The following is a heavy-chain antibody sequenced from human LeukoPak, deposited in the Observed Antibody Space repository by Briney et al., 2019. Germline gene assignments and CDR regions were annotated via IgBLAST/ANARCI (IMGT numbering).Heavy chain of an antibody. D-gene: IGHD4-17*01. CDR3: ARESFGDYYFDY. J-gene: IGHJ4*02. CDR2: MSHDGSNI. Sequence: GGSLRLSCASSGFTFSNYVLYWVRQAPGKGPEWVAGMSHDGSNIYYADPVKGRFTVSRDNSKNTLYLQMNSLRVEDTAVYSCARESFGDYYFDYWGQGTLVTVSS. CDR1: GFTFSNYV. V-gene: IGHV3-30*14.